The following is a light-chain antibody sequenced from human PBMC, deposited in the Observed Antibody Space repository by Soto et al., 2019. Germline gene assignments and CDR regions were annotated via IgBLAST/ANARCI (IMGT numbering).Light chain of an antibody. Sequence: QSALTQPASVSGSPGQSITISCTGTSSDVGGYNYVSWYQQHPGKAPKLMIYEVSNRPSGVSNRFSGSKSGNTASLTISGLQAEEEADYYCSSYTRSSTHVVYGGGTEVTVL. V-gene: IGLV2-14*01. J-gene: IGLJ2*01. CDR1: SSDVGGYNY. CDR2: EVS. CDR3: SSYTRSSTHVV.